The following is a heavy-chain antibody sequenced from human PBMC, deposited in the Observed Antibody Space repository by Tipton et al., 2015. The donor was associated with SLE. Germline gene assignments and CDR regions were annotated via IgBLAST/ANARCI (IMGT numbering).Heavy chain of an antibody. CDR2: IYSSGST. J-gene: IGHJ4*02. Sequence: TLSLTCTVSGDSISSSGFYWAWIRQPPGKGLEWVGTIYSSGSTYYNPSLKSRVTVSVDRTKNQFSLIVSSVTAADTAVYYCARAPPGNFWSAYYSGSPFDYWDQGTLVTVSS. D-gene: IGHD3-3*01. V-gene: IGHV4-39*07. CDR3: ARAPPGNFWSAYYSGSPFDY. CDR1: GDSISSSGFY.